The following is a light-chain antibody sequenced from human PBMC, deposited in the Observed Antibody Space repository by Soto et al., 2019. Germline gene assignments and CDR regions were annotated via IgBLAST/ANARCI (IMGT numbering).Light chain of an antibody. CDR2: EVS. Sequence: VMTQTPLSLSVAPGQRASISCKSSQRLLHITGETFLFWYLQKPGQSPQLLIYEVSTRVSGVPDRFSGSGSGTDFTLEISRVETDDVGLYCCMRCTQRPPTFGQGTRLEVK. V-gene: IGKV2-29*03. J-gene: IGKJ5*01. CDR3: MRCTQRPPT. CDR1: QRLLHITGETF.